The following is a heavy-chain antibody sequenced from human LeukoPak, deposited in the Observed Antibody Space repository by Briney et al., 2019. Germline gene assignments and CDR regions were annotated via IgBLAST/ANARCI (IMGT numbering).Heavy chain of an antibody. J-gene: IGHJ4*02. CDR2: ISSSSSYI. V-gene: IGHV3-21*01. CDR1: GFTFSSYS. CDR3: ARGGTVTTMDY. D-gene: IGHD4-17*01. Sequence: GGSLRLSCAASGFTFSSYSMNWVRQAPGKGLEWVSSISSSSSYIYYADSVKGRFTISRDNAKNSLYLQMNSLRAEDTAVYHCARGGTVTTMDYWGQGTLVTVSS.